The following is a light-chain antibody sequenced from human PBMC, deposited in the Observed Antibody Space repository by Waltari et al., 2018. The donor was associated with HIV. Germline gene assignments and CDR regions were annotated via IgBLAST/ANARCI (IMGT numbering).Light chain of an antibody. CDR1: SGAGGAYNF. CDR2: NVN. V-gene: IGLV2-14*03. J-gene: IGLJ2*01. Sequence: QSALTQPASVSGSPGQSITISCTGTSGAGGAYNFVSWSQKHPGKAPKLIIYNVNSRPSGVSIRFSGSRSANTASLTISGLQAEDEADYFCSSYTSSGPRYVLFGGGTRLTVL. CDR3: SSYTSSGPRYVL.